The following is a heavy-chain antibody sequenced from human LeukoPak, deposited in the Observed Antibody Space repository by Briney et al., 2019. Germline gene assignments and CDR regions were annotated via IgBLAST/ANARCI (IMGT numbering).Heavy chain of an antibody. J-gene: IGHJ3*02. CDR1: GGSISSHY. CDR2: IYYSGST. D-gene: IGHD4-23*01. CDR3: AGETTGVTPGRSDFFEI. Sequence: SETLSLTCTVSGGSISSHYWNWIRQPPGKGLEWIGYIYYSGSTNYNPSLKSRVTISVDTSKNQFSLKLSSVTAADTAVYYCAGETTGVTPGRSDFFEIWGKGKMVTVFS. V-gene: IGHV4-59*11.